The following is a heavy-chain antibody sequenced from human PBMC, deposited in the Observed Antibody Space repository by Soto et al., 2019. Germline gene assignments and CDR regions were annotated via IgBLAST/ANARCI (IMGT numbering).Heavy chain of an antibody. Sequence: GGSLRLSCAASGFTFSSYSMNWVRQAPGKGLEWVSSISSSSSYIYYADSVKGRFTISRDNAKNSLYLQMNSLRAEDTAVYYCARDGRNLDYGDYAFDYWGQGTLVTVSS. CDR1: GFTFSSYS. CDR2: ISSSSSYI. CDR3: ARDGRNLDYGDYAFDY. V-gene: IGHV3-21*01. D-gene: IGHD4-17*01. J-gene: IGHJ4*02.